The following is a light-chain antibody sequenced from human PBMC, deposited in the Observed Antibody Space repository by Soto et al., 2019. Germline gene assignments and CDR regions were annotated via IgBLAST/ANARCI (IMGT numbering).Light chain of an antibody. CDR1: TSDIAGYNY. J-gene: IGLJ1*01. V-gene: IGLV2-14*01. Sequence: QSALAQLASVSGSPGLSITIPGTGTTSDIAGYNYVYWYQQHPGEAPKLLIYEVTSRASGVSHRFSGSKSGNKASLTISGLHAEDEANYYCNSNTNSSLYVFGTMIKVSVL. CDR3: NSNTNSSLYV. CDR2: EVT.